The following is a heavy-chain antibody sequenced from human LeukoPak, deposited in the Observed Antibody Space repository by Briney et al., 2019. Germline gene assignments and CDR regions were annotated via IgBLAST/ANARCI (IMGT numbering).Heavy chain of an antibody. Sequence: GGSLRLSCAASGFTFDDYAMHWVRQAPGKGLEWVSLISWDGGSTYYADSVKGRFTISRDNSKNSLYLQMNSLRAEDTALYYCAKPQYYYGSGPGFDYWGQGTLVTVSS. CDR1: GFTFDDYA. D-gene: IGHD3-10*01. V-gene: IGHV3-43D*03. J-gene: IGHJ4*02. CDR3: AKPQYYYGSGPGFDY. CDR2: ISWDGGST.